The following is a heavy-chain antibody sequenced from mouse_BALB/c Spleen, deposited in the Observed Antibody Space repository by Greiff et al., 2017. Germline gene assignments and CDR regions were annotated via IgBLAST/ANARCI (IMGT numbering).Heavy chain of an antibody. CDR2: IWGDGST. V-gene: IGHV2-6-7*01. D-gene: IGHD2-1*01. CDR1: GFSLTGYG. CDR3: ARDFLYGNYYAMDY. Sequence: VMLVESGPGLVAPSQSLSITCTVSGFSLTGYGVNWVRQPPGKDLEWLGMIWGDGSTNYNSALKSRLSISKDNSKSQVFLKMNSLPTDDTARYYCARDFLYGNYYAMDYWGQGTSVTVSA. J-gene: IGHJ4*01.